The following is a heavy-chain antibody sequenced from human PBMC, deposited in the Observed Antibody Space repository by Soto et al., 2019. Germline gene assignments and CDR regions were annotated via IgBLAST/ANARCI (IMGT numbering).Heavy chain of an antibody. CDR2: INPILSMS. Sequence: ASVKVSCKASGYTFTSYGISWVRQAPGLGLEWMGRINPILSMSNYAQKFQGRVTITADKSTSTAYMELSSLRSDDTAMYYCATNYGSGYRAFDYWGQGALVTVSS. V-gene: IGHV1-69*04. CDR1: GYTFTSYG. J-gene: IGHJ4*02. D-gene: IGHD3-10*01. CDR3: ATNYGSGYRAFDY.